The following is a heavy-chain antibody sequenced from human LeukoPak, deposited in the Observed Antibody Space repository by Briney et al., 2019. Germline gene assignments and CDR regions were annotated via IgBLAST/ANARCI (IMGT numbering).Heavy chain of an antibody. J-gene: IGHJ4*02. V-gene: IGHV3-20*04. Sequence: RPGGSLRLSCAASGFTFDDYGMSWVRQAPGKGLEWVSGINWNGGSTGYADSVKGRFTISRDNSKNSLYLQMNSLRTEDTAVYYCAKGRERYFDWLRGYYFDFWGQGTLVTVSS. D-gene: IGHD3-9*01. CDR3: AKGRERYFDWLRGYYFDF. CDR1: GFTFDDYG. CDR2: INWNGGST.